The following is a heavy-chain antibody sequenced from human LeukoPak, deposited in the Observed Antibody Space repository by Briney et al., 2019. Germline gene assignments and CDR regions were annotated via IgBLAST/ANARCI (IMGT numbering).Heavy chain of an antibody. V-gene: IGHV1-2*02. J-gene: IGHJ5*02. CDR1: GYTFIGYY. CDR3: ARGFRKTGTTVWWFDP. D-gene: IGHD1-7*01. CDR2: INPNSGST. Sequence: ASVKDSCKDSGYTFIGYYMHWIRQAPGQGLEWMGWINPNSGSTNYAQRCQGRVTMTRDTSISTVYMELDRLRFDEMAVYYCARGFRKTGTTVWWFDPWGEGTLVTVSS.